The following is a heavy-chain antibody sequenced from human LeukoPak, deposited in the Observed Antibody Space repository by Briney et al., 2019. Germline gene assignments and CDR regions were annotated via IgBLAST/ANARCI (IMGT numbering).Heavy chain of an antibody. CDR2: ISGSGGST. CDR3: AKDISLVDPWGIYRYMYY. V-gene: IGHV3-23*01. J-gene: IGHJ4*02. Sequence: PGGSLRLSCAVSGFTFSSYAMSWVRQAPGKGLEWVSAISGSGGSTYYADSVKGRFTISRDNSKNTLYLQMNSLGAEDTAVYYCAKDISLVDPWGIYRYMYYWGQGTLVTVSS. D-gene: IGHD3-16*02. CDR1: GFTFSSYA.